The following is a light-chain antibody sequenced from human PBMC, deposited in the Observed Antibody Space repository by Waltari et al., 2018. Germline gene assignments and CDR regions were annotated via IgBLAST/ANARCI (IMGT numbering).Light chain of an antibody. CDR2: AAS. J-gene: IGKJ1*01. CDR3: QQSFSSPWT. V-gene: IGKV1-39*01. CDR1: QSISSY. Sequence: DIQMTQSPSSLSASVGDRVTITCRASQSISSYLNWYKQKPGKAPKLLIYAASSLQSGVPSRFSGSGSGTDFTLTISSLQPEDFATYYCQQSFSSPWTFGPGTQV.